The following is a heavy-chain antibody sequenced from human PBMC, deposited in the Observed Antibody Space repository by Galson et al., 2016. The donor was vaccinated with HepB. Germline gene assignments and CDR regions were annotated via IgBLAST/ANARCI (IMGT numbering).Heavy chain of an antibody. J-gene: IGHJ3*01. CDR3: ATGGSRGIPAAFGF. V-gene: IGHV3-7*01. Sequence: SLRLSCAASGFTFSHYWMSWVRQAPGKGLECVANLKQDGSDKYYVDSVMGRFTISRDNAKNSLYLQMNSLSAEDTAYYYCATGGSRGIPAAFGFWGQGTMVTVSS. CDR1: GFTFSHYW. CDR2: LKQDGSDK. D-gene: IGHD3-10*01.